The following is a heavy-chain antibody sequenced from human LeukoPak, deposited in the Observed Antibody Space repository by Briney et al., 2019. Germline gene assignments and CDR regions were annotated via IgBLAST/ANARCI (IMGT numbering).Heavy chain of an antibody. Sequence: GRSLRLSCAASGFTFTSYGTHWVRQAPGKGLEWVTYISYDGGYQYYADSVKGRFTISRDNSKNTVYLQLNSLTPEDTAVYYCAKDQVLQGYSSSWPDYWGQGTLVTVSS. CDR2: ISYDGGYQ. CDR1: GFTFTSYG. J-gene: IGHJ4*02. V-gene: IGHV3-30*18. CDR3: AKDQVLQGYSSSWPDY. D-gene: IGHD6-13*01.